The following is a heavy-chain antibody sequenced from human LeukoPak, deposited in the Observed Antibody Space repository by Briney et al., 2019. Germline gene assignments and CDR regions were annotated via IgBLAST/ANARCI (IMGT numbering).Heavy chain of an antibody. CDR3: ATLGYCSGGSCYSEDWFDP. Sequence: SETLSLTCTVSGGTFSSGGYYWIWIRQHPGKGLEWIGYIYYSGSTYYNPSLKSRVTISIDTSKSQFYLKLSSVTAADTAIYYCATLGYCSGGSCYSEDWFDPWGQGTLVTVSS. CDR2: IYYSGST. V-gene: IGHV4-31*03. J-gene: IGHJ5*02. D-gene: IGHD2-15*01. CDR1: GGTFSSGGYY.